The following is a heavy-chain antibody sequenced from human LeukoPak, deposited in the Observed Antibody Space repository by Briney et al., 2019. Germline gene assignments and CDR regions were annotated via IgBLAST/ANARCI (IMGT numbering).Heavy chain of an antibody. CDR1: GFTFSDYY. Sequence: PGGSLRLSCAASGFTFSDYYMSWIRQAPGKGLEWVSYISSSGTTINYADSVKDRFTISRDNANNSLYLQMNSLRAEDTAVYYCAKGHTCTAPWGQGTLVTVSS. V-gene: IGHV3-11*01. D-gene: IGHD2-21*01. J-gene: IGHJ4*02. CDR2: ISSSGTTI. CDR3: AKGHTCTAP.